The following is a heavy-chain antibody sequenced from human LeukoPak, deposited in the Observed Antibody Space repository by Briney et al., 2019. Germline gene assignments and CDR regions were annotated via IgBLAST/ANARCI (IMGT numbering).Heavy chain of an antibody. CDR1: GFTFSNAW. D-gene: IGHD1-26*01. CDR3: TRRDLSGSYGPRGLYYFDY. CDR2: IKSKTDGGTT. J-gene: IGHJ4*02. Sequence: PGGSLRLSCAASGFTFSNAWMSWVRQAPGKGLEWVGRIKSKTDGGTTDYAAPVKGRFTISRDDSKNTLYLQMNSLKTEDTAVYYCTRRDLSGSYGPRGLYYFDYWGQGTLVTVSS. V-gene: IGHV3-15*01.